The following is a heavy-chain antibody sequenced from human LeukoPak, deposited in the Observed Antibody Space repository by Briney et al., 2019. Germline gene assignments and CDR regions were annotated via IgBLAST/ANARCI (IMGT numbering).Heavy chain of an antibody. J-gene: IGHJ5*02. Sequence: GGSLRLSCAASGFTFCNYEMMWLREAPGKGLVGVIYIRSSGSTIYYADAVKGRFTITRDNAKNSLYLQMNSRRDEDTAVYYCARGPSIVTSYYMGNWFDPWGQGILVTVSS. V-gene: IGHV3-48*03. CDR2: IRSSGSTI. CDR3: ARGPSIVTSYYMGNWFDP. D-gene: IGHD3-9*01. CDR1: GFTFCNYE.